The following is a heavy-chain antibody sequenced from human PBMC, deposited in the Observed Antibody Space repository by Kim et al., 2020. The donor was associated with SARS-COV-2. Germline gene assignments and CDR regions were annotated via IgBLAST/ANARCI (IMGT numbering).Heavy chain of an antibody. D-gene: IGHD2-2*01. Sequence: EGSLRLSCAASGFTFSSYEMNWVRQAPGKGLEWVSYISSSGSTIYYADSVKGRFTISRDNAKNSLYLQMNSLRAEDTAVYYCAAHRYCSSSSCYFYLPDYYYGMDVWGQGTTVTVSS. CDR3: AAHRYCSSSSCYFYLPDYYYGMDV. CDR2: ISSSGSTI. V-gene: IGHV3-48*03. CDR1: GFTFSSYE. J-gene: IGHJ6*02.